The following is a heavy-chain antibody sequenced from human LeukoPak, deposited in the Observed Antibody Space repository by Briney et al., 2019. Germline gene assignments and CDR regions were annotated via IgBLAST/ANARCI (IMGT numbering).Heavy chain of an antibody. J-gene: IGHJ4*02. Sequence: GGSLSLSCAASGFTFSNYWMSWLRQAQGKGREGVANINQDGSEKSYVDSVEGSFTISRDNAKESLYLHVHSLRDEDTAVYYCARDIYGGHDYWGQGTLLTVSS. CDR1: GFTFSNYW. CDR3: ARDIYGGHDY. CDR2: INQDGSEK. D-gene: IGHD2-21*01. V-gene: IGHV3-7*02.